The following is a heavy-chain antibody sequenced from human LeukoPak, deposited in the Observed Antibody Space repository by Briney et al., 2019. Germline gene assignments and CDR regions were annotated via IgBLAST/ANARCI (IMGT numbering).Heavy chain of an antibody. D-gene: IGHD3-22*01. CDR1: GYTFTCYY. V-gene: IGHV1-2*02. Sequence: GASVKVSCKASGYTFTCYYMHWVRQAPGQGLEWMGWINPNSGGTNYAQKFQGRVTMTRDTSISTAYMELSRLRSDDTAVYYCARSDYDSSGYGGPWGQGTLVTVSS. J-gene: IGHJ5*02. CDR2: INPNSGGT. CDR3: ARSDYDSSGYGGP.